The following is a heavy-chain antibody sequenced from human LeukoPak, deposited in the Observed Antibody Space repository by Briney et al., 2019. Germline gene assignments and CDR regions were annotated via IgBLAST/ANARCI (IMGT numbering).Heavy chain of an antibody. CDR1: GGTFSSYA. D-gene: IGHD6-19*01. CDR3: ARGSSSGWYGVNWFDP. Sequence: SVKVSCKASGGTFSSYAISWVRQAPGQGLEWMGGIIPIFGTANYAQKFQGRVTMTRNTSISTAYMERSSLRSEDPAVYYCARGSSSGWYGVNWFDPWGQGTLVTVSS. CDR2: IIPIFGTA. V-gene: IGHV1-69*05. J-gene: IGHJ5*02.